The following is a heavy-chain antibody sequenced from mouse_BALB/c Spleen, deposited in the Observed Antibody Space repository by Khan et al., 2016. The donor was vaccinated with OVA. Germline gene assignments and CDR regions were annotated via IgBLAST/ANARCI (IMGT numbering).Heavy chain of an antibody. CDR2: IDPFNGGT. Sequence: QLQESGPELMKPGASVNISCKASGYSFTSYYIHWVKQSHGKSLEWIGYIDPFNGGTDYNQKFKGKATLTVDKSSNTAYMHLSSLTSEDSAVYFCARGTFDYWGQGTLVTVSA. J-gene: IGHJ3*01. CDR1: GYSFTSYY. V-gene: IGHV1S135*01. D-gene: IGHD3-3*01. CDR3: ARGTFDY.